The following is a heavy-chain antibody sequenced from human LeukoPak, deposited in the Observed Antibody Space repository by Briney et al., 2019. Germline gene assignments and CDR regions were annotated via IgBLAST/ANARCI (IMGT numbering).Heavy chain of an antibody. CDR1: GYTFTGYY. V-gene: IGHV1-69*13. D-gene: IGHD2-2*01. CDR3: ARSYCSSTSCYISDFDY. Sequence: SVKVSCKASGYTFTGYYMHWVRQAPGQGLEWMGGIIPIFGTANYAQKFQGRVTITADESTSTAYMELSSLRSEDTAVYYCARSYCSSTSCYISDFDYWGQGTLVTVSS. J-gene: IGHJ4*02. CDR2: IIPIFGTA.